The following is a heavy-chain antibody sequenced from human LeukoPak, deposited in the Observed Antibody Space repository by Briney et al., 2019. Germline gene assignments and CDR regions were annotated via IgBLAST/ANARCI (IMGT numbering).Heavy chain of an antibody. V-gene: IGHV4-31*03. D-gene: IGHD3-22*01. CDR1: GGSISSGGYF. J-gene: IGHJ4*02. CDR3: ARAARGYLYYFDY. Sequence: PSETLFLTCTVSGGSISSGGYFWCWIRQHPGKDLEWIGYIYYTGSTYYNPSLKSRVAMSLDTSKNQLSLKLSSVTAADTAVYYCARAARGYLYYFDYWGQGTLVTVSS. CDR2: IYYTGST.